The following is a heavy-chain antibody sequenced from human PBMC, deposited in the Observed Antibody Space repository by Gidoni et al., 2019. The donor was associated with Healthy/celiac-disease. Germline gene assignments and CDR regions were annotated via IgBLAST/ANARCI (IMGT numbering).Heavy chain of an antibody. D-gene: IGHD6-13*01. J-gene: IGHJ6*03. CDR3: ARDSIIAAAGALYYYYYMDV. CDR2: ISAYNGNT. Sequence: QVQLVQSGAEVQKPGASVKVSCTASGYSFTLLGLRWVRQAPGQGLEWMGWISAYNGNTNYAQKLQGRVTMTTDTSTSTAYMELRGLRSDDTAVYYCARDSIIAAAGALYYYYYMDVWGKGTTVTVSS. V-gene: IGHV1-18*01. CDR1: GYSFTLLG.